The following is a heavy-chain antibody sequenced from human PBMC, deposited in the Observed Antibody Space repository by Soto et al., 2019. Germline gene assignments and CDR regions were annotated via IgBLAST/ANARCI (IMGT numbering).Heavy chain of an antibody. CDR1: GYSFANYT. CDR3: ARGGGYYGSGAYYRGYFDH. Sequence: ASVKVSCKASGYSFANYTIHWVRQAPGQGLEWMGWLNPDTASTKFSPKFQGRVIITRDKSANTAFMQLTSLTSEDTALYYCARGGGYYGSGAYYRGYFDHWGLGTLVTVSS. J-gene: IGHJ4*02. CDR2: LNPDTAST. V-gene: IGHV1-3*01. D-gene: IGHD3-10*01.